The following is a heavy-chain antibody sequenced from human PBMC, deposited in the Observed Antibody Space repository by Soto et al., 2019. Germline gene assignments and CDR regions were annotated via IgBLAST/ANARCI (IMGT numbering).Heavy chain of an antibody. CDR2: INHSGST. D-gene: IGHD5-12*01. CDR3: ARVPRGEYSGYDPRAGFYYYYYMDV. Sequence: SETLSLTCAVYGGSFSGYYWSWIRQPPGKGLEWIGEINHSGSTNYNPSLKSGVTISVDTSKNQFSLKLSSVTAADTAVYYCARVPRGEYSGYDPRAGFYYYYYMDVWGKGTTVTVSS. J-gene: IGHJ6*03. V-gene: IGHV4-34*01. CDR1: GGSFSGYY.